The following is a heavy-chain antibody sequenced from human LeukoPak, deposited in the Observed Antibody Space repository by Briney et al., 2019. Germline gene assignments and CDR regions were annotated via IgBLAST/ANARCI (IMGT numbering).Heavy chain of an antibody. J-gene: IGHJ3*02. CDR1: GFTFSTYW. D-gene: IGHD3-3*02. Sequence: QPGGSLRLSCAVSGFTFSTYWMHWVRQVPGRGLVWVSRIKTDGSSTSYADSVKGRFTISRDNAKNTLYLQMNSLRAEDTALYYCVRSDSIRLGYGAFDIWGQGTMVTVSS. V-gene: IGHV3-74*01. CDR3: VRSDSIRLGYGAFDI. CDR2: IKTDGSST.